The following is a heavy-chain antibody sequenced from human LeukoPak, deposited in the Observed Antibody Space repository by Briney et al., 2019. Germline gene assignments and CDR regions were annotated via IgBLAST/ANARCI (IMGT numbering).Heavy chain of an antibody. V-gene: IGHV3-21*01. CDR1: GFSFSTYT. CDR3: ARDRDTDWFFDF. CDR2: ISSRSSII. Sequence: GESLRLSCAASGFSFSTYTMDWVRQAPGKGLEWVSSISSRSSIIYYADSVKGRFTISRDNAKNSLYLQMNSLRAEDTAVYYCARDRDTDWFFDFWGQGTLVTVSS. D-gene: IGHD5-18*01. J-gene: IGHJ4*02.